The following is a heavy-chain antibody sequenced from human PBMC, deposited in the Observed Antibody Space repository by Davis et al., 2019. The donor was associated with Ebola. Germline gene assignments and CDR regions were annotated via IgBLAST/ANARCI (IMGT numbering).Heavy chain of an antibody. J-gene: IGHJ4*02. CDR2: INHNGSP. D-gene: IGHD1-26*01. CDR3: ARGSGSYSHY. CDR1: GFTFSSYA. Sequence: ESLKISCAASGFTFSSYAMSWVRQPPGKGLEWIGEINHNGSPNYNPSLKSRVTISVDTSKNQFSLKLSSVTAADTAVYYCARGSGSYSHYWGQGTLVTVSS. V-gene: IGHV4-34*01.